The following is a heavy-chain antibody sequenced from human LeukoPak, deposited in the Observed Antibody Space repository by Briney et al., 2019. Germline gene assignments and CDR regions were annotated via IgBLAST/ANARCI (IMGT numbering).Heavy chain of an antibody. Sequence: GASVKVSCKASGYTFTDYYMHWVRQAPGQGLEWMAWLNPNSGGTSYSQKFQGRVTMTRDTSISTAYMELSRLRSDDTAVYYCARVEIAAFDIWGQGTMVTVSS. CDR3: ARVEIAAFDI. CDR2: LNPNSGGT. CDR1: GYTFTDYY. V-gene: IGHV1-2*02. J-gene: IGHJ3*02.